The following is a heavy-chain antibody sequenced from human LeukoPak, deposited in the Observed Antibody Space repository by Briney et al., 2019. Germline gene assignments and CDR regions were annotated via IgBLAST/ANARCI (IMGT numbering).Heavy chain of an antibody. CDR2: IIPILGIA. V-gene: IGHV1-69*02. CDR3: ARSHTAMGSNDAFDI. CDR1: GGAFSGDT. Sequence: GSSVKVSCTASGGAFSGDTISWVRQAPGQGLEWMGRIIPILGIANYAQKFQGRVTITADKSTSTAYMELSSLRSEDTAVYYCARSHTAMGSNDAFDIWGQGTMVTVSS. D-gene: IGHD5-18*01. J-gene: IGHJ3*02.